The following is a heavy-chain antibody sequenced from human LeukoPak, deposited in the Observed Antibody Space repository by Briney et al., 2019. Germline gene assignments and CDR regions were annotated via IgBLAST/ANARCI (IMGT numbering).Heavy chain of an antibody. CDR2: INNDGSTT. J-gene: IGHJ3*01. CDR3: ARDVPVDDVFDL. Sequence: PGGSLRLSCAASGFTFSGYWMHWVRQAPGKGLVWVSRINNDGSTTTYADSVKGRFTISRDNAKNTLYLQMNSLRAEDTAVYYCARDVPVDDVFDLWGQGTVVTVSS. V-gene: IGHV3-74*01. CDR1: GFTFSGYW.